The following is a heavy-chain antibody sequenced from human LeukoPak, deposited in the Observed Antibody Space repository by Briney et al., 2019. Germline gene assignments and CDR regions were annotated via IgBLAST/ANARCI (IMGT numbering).Heavy chain of an antibody. CDR3: ARDAMGSYLN. Sequence: ASVKVSCKASGYTFTGHDMHWVRQAPGQGLEWMGRIDPNSGGTYYAQKFQGRVTMTWDTSMSTAYMELSRLRSDDTAVYYCARDAMGSYLNWGQGTLVTVSS. CDR1: GYTFTGHD. J-gene: IGHJ4*02. V-gene: IGHV1-2*02. D-gene: IGHD3-10*01. CDR2: IDPNSGGT.